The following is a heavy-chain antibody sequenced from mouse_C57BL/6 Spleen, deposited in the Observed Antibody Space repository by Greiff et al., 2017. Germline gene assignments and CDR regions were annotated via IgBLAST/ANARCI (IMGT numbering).Heavy chain of an antibody. Sequence: DVHLVESGGGLVKPGGSLKLSCAASGFTFSSYAMSWVRQTPEKRLEWVATISDGGSYTYYPDNVKGRFTISRDNAKNNLYLQMSHLKSEDTAMYYCARDLLSYYAMDYWGQGTSVTVSS. J-gene: IGHJ4*01. D-gene: IGHD2-1*01. V-gene: IGHV5-4*01. CDR2: ISDGGSYT. CDR3: ARDLLSYYAMDY. CDR1: GFTFSSYA.